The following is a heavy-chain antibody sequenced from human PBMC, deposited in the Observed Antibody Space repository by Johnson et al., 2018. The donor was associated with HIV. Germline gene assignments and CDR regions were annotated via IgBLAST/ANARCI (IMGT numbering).Heavy chain of an antibody. CDR2: ISGSGGST. Sequence: MQLVESGGGLVQPGGSLRLSCAASGFIVSSNYMSWVRQAPGKGLEWVSVISGSGGSTYYADSVKGRFTISRDNSKNTLYLQMNSLRAEDTAVYYCAKDRVVTNDAFDIWGQGTMVTVSS. J-gene: IGHJ3*02. CDR3: AKDRVVTNDAFDI. V-gene: IGHV3-23*04. CDR1: GFIVSSNY. D-gene: IGHD2-21*02.